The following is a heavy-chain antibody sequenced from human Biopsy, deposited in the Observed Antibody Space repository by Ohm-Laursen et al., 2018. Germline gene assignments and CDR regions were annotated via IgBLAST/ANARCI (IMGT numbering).Heavy chain of an antibody. CDR3: ASVVLGPTNDAFDL. D-gene: IGHD2-15*01. CDR1: GGGINNYY. V-gene: IGHV4-4*07. CDR2: IYPGGST. Sequence: GTLSLTCNVSGGGINNYYWSWIRQPAGKGLEWIGRIYPGGSTNYNPSLKSRVTMSVDTSKKQLSLRLRSVTAADTAMYYRASVVLGPTNDAFDLWGQGTMVVVSS. J-gene: IGHJ3*01.